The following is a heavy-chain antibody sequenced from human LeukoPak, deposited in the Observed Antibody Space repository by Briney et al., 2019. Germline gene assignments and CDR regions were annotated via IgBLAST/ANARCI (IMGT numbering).Heavy chain of an antibody. CDR1: GFIFSTYG. CDR3: AKDGQVGAIGYFDY. D-gene: IGHD1-26*01. CDR2: VRSGGNNK. J-gene: IGHJ4*02. V-gene: IGHV3-30*02. Sequence: GGSLRLSCAASGFIFSTYGMHWARQAPGKGLEWVAVVRSGGNNKYYSDSVKGRFTISRDNSKNTLYLQMNSLRAEDTAVYYCAKDGQVGAIGYFDYRGQGTLVTVSS.